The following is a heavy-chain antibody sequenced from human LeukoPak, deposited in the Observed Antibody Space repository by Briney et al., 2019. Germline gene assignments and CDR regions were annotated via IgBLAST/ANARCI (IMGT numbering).Heavy chain of an antibody. Sequence: ASVKVSCRASGYTFTGYYMHWVRQAPGQGREWMGWINPNSGGTNYAQKFQGRVTMIRDTSISTAYMELSRLRSDDTAVYYCATENYYGSGSYTILHYWGQGTLVTVSS. CDR1: GYTFTGYY. V-gene: IGHV1-2*02. D-gene: IGHD3-10*01. J-gene: IGHJ4*02. CDR2: INPNSGGT. CDR3: ATENYYGSGSYTILHY.